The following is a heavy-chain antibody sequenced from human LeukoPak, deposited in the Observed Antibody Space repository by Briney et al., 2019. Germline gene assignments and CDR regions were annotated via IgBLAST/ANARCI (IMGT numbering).Heavy chain of an antibody. Sequence: GGSLRLSCAASGFTVSSNYMSWVRQAPGKGLEWVAVTSSDLNVKLYADSVKGRFTISRDNSGSTLYLQMNSMRPEDTAIYYCAREGYYGSGSPPSLYFDYWGQGTLVTVSS. D-gene: IGHD3-10*01. V-gene: IGHV3-30*03. CDR1: GFTVSSNY. J-gene: IGHJ4*02. CDR3: AREGYYGSGSPPSLYFDY. CDR2: TSSDLNVK.